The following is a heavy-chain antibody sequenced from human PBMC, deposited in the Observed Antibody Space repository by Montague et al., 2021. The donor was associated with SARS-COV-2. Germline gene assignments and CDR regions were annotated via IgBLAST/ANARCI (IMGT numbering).Heavy chain of an antibody. CDR1: GFTFSDVW. CDR2: IKTKTDGGTT. D-gene: IGHD5-12*01. Sequence: SLSLSCAASGFTFSDVWMSWVRQAPGKGLEWVGRIKTKTDGGTTDYAAPVKGRFTISRDDSKNTLYLQMNSLKTEDTAVYYCTTDLSGYDSLDLWGRGTLVTVSS. V-gene: IGHV3-15*01. CDR3: TTDLSGYDSLDL. J-gene: IGHJ2*01.